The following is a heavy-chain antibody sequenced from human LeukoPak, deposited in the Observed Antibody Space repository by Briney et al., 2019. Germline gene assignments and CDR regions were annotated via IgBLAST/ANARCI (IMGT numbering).Heavy chain of an antibody. CDR3: ARHGTQWFGELSCLDY. CDR1: GGSISSSSYY. D-gene: IGHD3-10*01. V-gene: IGHV4-39*01. J-gene: IGHJ4*02. Sequence: SETLSLTCTVSGGSISSSSYYWGWIRQPPGKGPEWIGSIYYSGSTYYNPSLKSRVTISVDTSKNQFSLKLSSVTAADTAVYYCARHGTQWFGELSCLDYWGQGTLVTVSS. CDR2: IYYSGST.